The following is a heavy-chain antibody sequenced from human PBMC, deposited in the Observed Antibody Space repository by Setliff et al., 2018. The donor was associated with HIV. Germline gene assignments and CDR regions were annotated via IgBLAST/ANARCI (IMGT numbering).Heavy chain of an antibody. D-gene: IGHD3-16*01. CDR2: IIPIIGIT. V-gene: IGHV1-69*10. CDR3: AKDRGRGNWLDP. CDR1: GGTFSSYA. J-gene: IGHJ5*02. Sequence: VSCKASGGTFSSYAISWVRQAPGQGLEWMGGIIPIIGITNQAQKFQGRVTITADKSTNTAYMELSSLRSEDTAVYYCAKDRGRGNWLDPWGQGTLVTVSS.